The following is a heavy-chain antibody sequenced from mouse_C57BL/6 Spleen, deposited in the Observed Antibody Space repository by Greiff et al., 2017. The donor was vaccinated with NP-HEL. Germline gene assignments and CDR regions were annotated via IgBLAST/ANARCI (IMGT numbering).Heavy chain of an antibody. CDR1: GYAFSSYW. CDR3: ARYDGSSPAWFAY. V-gene: IGHV1-80*01. Sequence: QVQLKQSGAELVKPGASVKISCKASGYAFSSYWMNWVKQRPGKGLEWIGQIYPGDGDTNYNGKFKGKATLTADKSSSTAYMQLSSLTSEDSAVYFCARYDGSSPAWFAYWGQGTLVTVSA. J-gene: IGHJ3*01. D-gene: IGHD1-1*01. CDR2: IYPGDGDT.